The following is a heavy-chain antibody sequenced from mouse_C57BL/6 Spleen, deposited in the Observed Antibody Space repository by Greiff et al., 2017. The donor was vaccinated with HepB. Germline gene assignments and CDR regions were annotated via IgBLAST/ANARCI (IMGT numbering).Heavy chain of an antibody. CDR3: ARVHYSNYYAMDY. J-gene: IGHJ4*01. D-gene: IGHD2-5*01. Sequence: QVQLKQPGAELVMPGASVKLSCKASGYTFTSYWMHWVKQRPGQGLEWIGEIDPSDSYTNYNQKFKGKSTLTVDKSSSTAYMQLSSLTSEDSAVYYCARVHYSNYYAMDYWGQGTSVTVSS. CDR2: IDPSDSYT. V-gene: IGHV1-69*01. CDR1: GYTFTSYW.